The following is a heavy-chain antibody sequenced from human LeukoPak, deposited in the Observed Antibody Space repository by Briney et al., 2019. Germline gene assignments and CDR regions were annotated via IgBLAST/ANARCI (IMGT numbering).Heavy chain of an antibody. Sequence: GGSLRLSFAASGFTFSSYWMSWVRQAPGKGLEWVSYILNSGTTTYYADSVKGRFTISRDDAKKSLYLQMNSLRAEDTGVYYCARDPPDYWGQGILVTVSS. CDR3: ARDPPDY. J-gene: IGHJ4*02. CDR1: GFTFSSYW. V-gene: IGHV3-48*04. CDR2: ILNSGTTT.